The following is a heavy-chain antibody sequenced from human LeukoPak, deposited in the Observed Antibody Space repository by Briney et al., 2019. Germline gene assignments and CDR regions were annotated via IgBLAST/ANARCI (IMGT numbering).Heavy chain of an antibody. CDR1: GGSVSTSDYY. CDR3: ARVFDS. Sequence: PSETLSLTCTVSGGSVSTSDYYWGWIRQSPVKGLEWIGDVFYTGITNYNPSLRGRATISIDTSKNQFSLKLTYVTAADSAVYYCARVFDSWGQGTLVTVSS. CDR2: VFYTGIT. J-gene: IGHJ4*02. V-gene: IGHV4-39*07.